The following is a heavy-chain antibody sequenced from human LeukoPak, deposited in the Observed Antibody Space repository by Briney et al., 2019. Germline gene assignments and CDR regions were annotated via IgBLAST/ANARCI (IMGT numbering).Heavy chain of an antibody. J-gene: IGHJ4*02. D-gene: IGHD3-16*02. CDR2: IRTYSGKT. V-gene: IGHV1-18*01. Sequence: ASVNVSFKASRYTFTSYRISWVRQAARQGVEGLGWIRTYSGKTNYTQKLQGRGAMTTDTSTSTAYMELRSLRSDDTAVYYCARGQEYDYVWGSYRYPPDYWGQGTPVTVSS. CDR3: ARGQEYDYVWGSYRYPPDY. CDR1: RYTFTSYR.